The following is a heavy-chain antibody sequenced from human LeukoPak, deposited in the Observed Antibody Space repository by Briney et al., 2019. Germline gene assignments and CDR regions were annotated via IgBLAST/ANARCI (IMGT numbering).Heavy chain of an antibody. Sequence: PGGSLRLSCAASGFTFDDYTMHWVRQAPGKGLEWVSLISWDGGSTYYADSVKGRFTISRDNSKNSLYLQMNSLRTEDTALYYCAIGDTAMAPASMGDVWGKGTTVTVSS. J-gene: IGHJ6*04. V-gene: IGHV3-43*01. CDR1: GFTFDDYT. D-gene: IGHD5-18*01. CDR3: AIGDTAMAPASMGDV. CDR2: ISWDGGST.